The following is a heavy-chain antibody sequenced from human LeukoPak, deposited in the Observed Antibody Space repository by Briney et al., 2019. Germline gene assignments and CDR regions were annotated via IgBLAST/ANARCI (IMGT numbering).Heavy chain of an antibody. D-gene: IGHD3-10*01. J-gene: IGHJ4*02. CDR3: ARLSITMGY. CDR2: ISSSSSTI. V-gene: IGHV3-48*04. CDR1: GFAFRSYS. Sequence: GGSLRLSCAASGFAFRSYSMNWVRQAPGKGLEWVLYISSSSSTIYYADSVKGRFTISRDNAKNSLYLQMNSLRAEDTAVYYCARLSITMGYWGQGTLVTVSS.